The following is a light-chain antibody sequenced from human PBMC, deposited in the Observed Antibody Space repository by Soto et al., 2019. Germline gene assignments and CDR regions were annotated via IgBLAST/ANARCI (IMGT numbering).Light chain of an antibody. J-gene: IGKJ5*01. Sequence: EIVMTQSPATLSVSPGGRATLSCRASQSVSSSYLAWYQQKPGQAPRLLIYGASSRATGIPDRFSGSGSGTDFTLTISRLEPEDFAVYYCQRYGSSPLVTFGQGTRLEI. CDR3: QRYGSSPLVT. V-gene: IGKV3-20*01. CDR2: GAS. CDR1: QSVSSSY.